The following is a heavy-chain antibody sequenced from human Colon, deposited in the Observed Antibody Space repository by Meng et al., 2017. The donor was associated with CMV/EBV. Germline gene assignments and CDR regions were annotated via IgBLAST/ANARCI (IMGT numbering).Heavy chain of an antibody. CDR3: ARGGEMNHDH. D-gene: IGHD3-16*01. J-gene: IGHJ4*02. V-gene: IGHV3-30*04. Sequence: GESLKISCEASGFTFSYYAMHWVRQAPGKGLEWVAVIPYDGNSEYYADSVKGRFTISRDTSKNTLYLQMNSLRADDTAVYYCARGGEMNHDHWGQGRLVTVSS. CDR2: IPYDGNSE. CDR1: GFTFSYYA.